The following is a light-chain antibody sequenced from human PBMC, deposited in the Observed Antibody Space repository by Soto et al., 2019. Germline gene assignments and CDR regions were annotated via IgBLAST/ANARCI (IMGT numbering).Light chain of an antibody. CDR2: AAS. CDR1: QSISSY. V-gene: IGKV1-39*01. Sequence: DIQMTQSPSSLSESVGDRVTITCRASQSISSYLNWYQQKPGKAPKLLIYAASSLQRGVPSRFSGSGSGTDLTLTISSLQPEDFATYYCQQSYSTPRTFGQGTKVEIK. CDR3: QQSYSTPRT. J-gene: IGKJ1*01.